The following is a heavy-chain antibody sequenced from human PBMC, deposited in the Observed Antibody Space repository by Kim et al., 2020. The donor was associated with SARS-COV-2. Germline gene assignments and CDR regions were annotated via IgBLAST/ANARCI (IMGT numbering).Heavy chain of an antibody. J-gene: IGHJ3*02. CDR3: AKARGSGRLDAFDI. D-gene: IGHD3-10*01. Sequence: ADSVKGRFTISRDNSKNTLSLQMNSLRAEDTAVYYCAKARGSGRLDAFDIWGQGTMVTVSS. V-gene: IGHV3-23*01.